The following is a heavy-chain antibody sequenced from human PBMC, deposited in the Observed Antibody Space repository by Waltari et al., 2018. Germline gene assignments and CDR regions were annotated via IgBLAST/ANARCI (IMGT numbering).Heavy chain of an antibody. D-gene: IGHD2-21*02. J-gene: IGHJ4*02. CDR2: INHSGST. CDR3: ARGSYYFPYGGNSNDHFDY. Sequence: QVQLQQWGAGLLTPSETLSLTCAVYGGSFSGYYWSWIRQPPGKGLEWGGEINHSGSTNYNPSLQSRVAISVDTSKNQFSLKLSSVTAADTAVYYCARGSYYFPYGGNSNDHFDYWGQGTLVTVSS. CDR1: GGSFSGYY. V-gene: IGHV4-34*01.